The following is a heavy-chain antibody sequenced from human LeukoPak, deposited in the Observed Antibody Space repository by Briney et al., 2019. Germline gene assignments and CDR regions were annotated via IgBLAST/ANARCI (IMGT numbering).Heavy chain of an antibody. CDR2: IKQDGSEK. Sequence: GGSLRLSCAASGFTFSSYWMSWVRQAPGKGLEWVANIKQDGSEKYYVDSVKGRFTISRDNAKNPLYLQMNSLRAEDTAVYYCARARGYSPQGNFDLWGRGTLVTVSS. D-gene: IGHD5-18*01. J-gene: IGHJ2*01. V-gene: IGHV3-7*01. CDR3: ARARGYSPQGNFDL. CDR1: GFTFSSYW.